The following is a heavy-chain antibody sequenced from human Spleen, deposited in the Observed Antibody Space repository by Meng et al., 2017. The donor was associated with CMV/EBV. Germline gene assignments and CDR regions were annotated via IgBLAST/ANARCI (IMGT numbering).Heavy chain of an antibody. J-gene: IGHJ6*02. CDR3: ASLPTSGSDYYFHGMDV. CDR1: GGSFSGYY. V-gene: IGHV4-34*01. Sequence: GSLSLTCAVYGGSFSGYYWSWIRQPPGKGLEWIGEINHSGSTNDNPSLKSRVTISVDTSKNQFSLKLSSVTAADTAVYYCASLPTSGSDYYFHGMDVWGQGTTVTVSS. CDR2: INHSGST. D-gene: IGHD3-10*01.